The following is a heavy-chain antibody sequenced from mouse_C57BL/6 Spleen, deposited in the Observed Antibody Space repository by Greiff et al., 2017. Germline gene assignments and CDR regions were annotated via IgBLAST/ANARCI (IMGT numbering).Heavy chain of an antibody. V-gene: IGHV1-50*01. J-gene: IGHJ4*01. Sequence: VQLQQPGAELVKPGASVKLSCKASGYTFTSYWMQWVKQRPGQGLEWIGEIDPSDSYTNYKQKFKGKATLTVDTSSSTAYMQRSSLTSEDSAVYYCAYYSNYDYAMDYWGQGTSVTVSS. D-gene: IGHD2-5*01. CDR3: AYYSNYDYAMDY. CDR2: IDPSDSYT. CDR1: GYTFTSYW.